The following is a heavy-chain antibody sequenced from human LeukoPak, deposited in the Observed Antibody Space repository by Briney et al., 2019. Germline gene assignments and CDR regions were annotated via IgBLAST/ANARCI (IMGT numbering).Heavy chain of an antibody. CDR2: ISGSSTTI. V-gene: IGHV3-48*01. J-gene: IGHJ4*02. D-gene: IGHD6-19*01. Sequence: GGSLRLSCAASGFTFSSYAMHWVRQAPGKGLEWVSYISGSSTTIQYADSVKGRFTISRDNAKNSLYLQMDSLSAEDTAVYYCARVQVGGTGRGPLDWGQGTLVTVSS. CDR3: ARVQVGGTGRGPLD. CDR1: GFTFSSYA.